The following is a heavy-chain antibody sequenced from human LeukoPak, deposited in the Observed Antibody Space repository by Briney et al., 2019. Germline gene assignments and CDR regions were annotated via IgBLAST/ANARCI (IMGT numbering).Heavy chain of an antibody. CDR1: GGSISSSSHY. Sequence: SETLSLTCTVSGGSISSSSHYWGWIRQPPGKGLEWIGSIYYSGSTYYNLSLKSRVTISVDTSKNQFSLKPSSVTAADTAVYYCARQTGTTGYWGQGTLVTVSS. V-gene: IGHV4-39*01. J-gene: IGHJ4*02. CDR3: ARQTGTTGY. D-gene: IGHD1-7*01. CDR2: IYYSGST.